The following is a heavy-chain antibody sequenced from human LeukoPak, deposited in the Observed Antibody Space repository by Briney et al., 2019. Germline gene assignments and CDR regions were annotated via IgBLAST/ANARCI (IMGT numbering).Heavy chain of an antibody. Sequence: GGSLRLSCAASGFTFNYFWMHWVRQVPGKGPVWVSGINNDGTATYYADPVKGRFTISRDNAKNTVYLQRNGLRAEDTSVYFCATVSEYWGQGTLVTVSS. CDR3: ATVSEY. CDR2: INNDGTAT. CDR1: GFTFNYFW. J-gene: IGHJ4*02. V-gene: IGHV3-74*01.